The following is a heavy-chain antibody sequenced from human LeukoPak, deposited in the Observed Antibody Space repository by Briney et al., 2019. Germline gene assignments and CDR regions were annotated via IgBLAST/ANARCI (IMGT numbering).Heavy chain of an antibody. CDR2: IYYSGST. D-gene: IGHD2-21*02. J-gene: IGHJ1*01. V-gene: IGHV4-59*01. Sequence: SETLSLTCTVSGGSISSYYWSWIRQPPGKGLEWIGYIYYSGSTNYNPSLKSRVTISVDTSKNQFSLKLSSVTAADTAVYYCARAESPFCGGDCYSMVYSQHWGQGPLVTVSS. CDR3: ARAESPFCGGDCYSMVYSQH. CDR1: GGSISSYY.